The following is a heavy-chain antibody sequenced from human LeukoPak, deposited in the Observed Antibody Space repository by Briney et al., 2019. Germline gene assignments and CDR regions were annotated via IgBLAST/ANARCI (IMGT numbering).Heavy chain of an antibody. J-gene: IGHJ4*02. CDR2: INTNTGNP. CDR3: ARDIGQY. CDR1: GYTFTTYA. D-gene: IGHD1-26*01. V-gene: IGHV7-4-1*02. Sequence: GASVKVSCKASGYTFTTYAMTWVRQAPGQGLEWMGRINTNTGNPTYARDFTGRFVFSLDTSVSTAYLQINRLKAEDTAVYYCARDIGQYWGQGTLVTVSS.